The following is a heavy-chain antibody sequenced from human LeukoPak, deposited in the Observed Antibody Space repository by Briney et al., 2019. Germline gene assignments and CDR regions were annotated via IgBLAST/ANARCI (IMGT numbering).Heavy chain of an antibody. D-gene: IGHD3-16*01. Sequence: SETLSLTCVVSGYSISRGFWWSWVRQPPGKGLEWIGYIYYSGSTNYNPSLKSRVTISVDTSKNQFSLKLSSVTAADTAVYYCARASLSLGGIIDYWGQGTLVTVS. CDR1: GYSISRGFW. V-gene: IGHV4-61*01. CDR3: ARASLSLGGIIDY. J-gene: IGHJ4*02. CDR2: IYYSGST.